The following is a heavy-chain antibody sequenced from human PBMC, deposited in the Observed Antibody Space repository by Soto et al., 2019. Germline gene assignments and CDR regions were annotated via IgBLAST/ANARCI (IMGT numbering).Heavy chain of an antibody. D-gene: IGHD2-15*01. Sequence: GGSLRLSCAASGFTFSSYAMSWVRQAPGKGLEWVSAISGSGGSTYYADSVKGRFTISRDNSKNTLYLQMNSLRAEDTAVYYCAKALDCSGGSCYFDYWGQGTLVTVSS. CDR2: ISGSGGST. V-gene: IGHV3-23*01. CDR1: GFTFSSYA. J-gene: IGHJ4*02. CDR3: AKALDCSGGSCYFDY.